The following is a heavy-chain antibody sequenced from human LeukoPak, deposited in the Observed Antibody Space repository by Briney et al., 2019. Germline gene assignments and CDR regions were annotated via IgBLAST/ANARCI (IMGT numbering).Heavy chain of an antibody. CDR2: MNPYSGST. D-gene: IGHD2-2*01. Sequence: ASVKVSCETSGYIFTDYDINWVRQATGQGLEWMGWMNPYSGSTGYAQNFQGRVTMTRDTSITTAYMELSSLTSEDTAVYYCARFHRYQLPKSDYWGQGTLVTVSS. V-gene: IGHV1-8*01. J-gene: IGHJ4*02. CDR1: GYIFTDYD. CDR3: ARFHRYQLPKSDY.